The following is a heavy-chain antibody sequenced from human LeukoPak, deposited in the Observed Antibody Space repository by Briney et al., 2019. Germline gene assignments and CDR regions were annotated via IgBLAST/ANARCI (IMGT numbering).Heavy chain of an antibody. V-gene: IGHV3-11*01. Sequence: PGGSLRLSCAASGFTFSDYYMSWIRQVPGKGLECVSYIIASGDSAYYADSVRGRFTISRDNSKNTLYLQMDDLRAEDSAVYYCATHILFWSGLFDSWGQGALVSVSS. CDR1: GFTFSDYY. CDR3: ATHILFWSGLFDS. J-gene: IGHJ4*02. D-gene: IGHD3-3*01. CDR2: IIASGDSA.